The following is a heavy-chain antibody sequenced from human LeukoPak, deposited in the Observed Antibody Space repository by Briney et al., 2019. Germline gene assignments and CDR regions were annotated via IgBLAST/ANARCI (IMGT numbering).Heavy chain of an antibody. V-gene: IGHV3-23*01. D-gene: IGHD5-18*01. CDR2: ISGSGCST. CDR1: GFTFSLYA. CDR3: AKVGPRYSYGPPYFDY. Sequence: GGSLRLSCAASGFTFSLYAMSWVRQAPGKGLEGVSAISGSGCSTYYADSVKGRFTISRDNSNNTLYLHMNSLRVQDKAVYYCAKVGPRYSYGPPYFDYWGQGTLVTVSS. J-gene: IGHJ4*02.